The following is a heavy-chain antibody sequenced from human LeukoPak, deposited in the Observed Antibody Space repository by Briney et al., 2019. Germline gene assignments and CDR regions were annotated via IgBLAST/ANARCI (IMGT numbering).Heavy chain of an antibody. D-gene: IGHD3-10*01. J-gene: IGHJ6*02. Sequence: SETPSLTCTVSGGSVSSGSYYWSWIRQPPGKGLEWIGSIYYSGSTYYNPSLKSRVTISVDTSKNQFSLKLSSVTAADTAVYYCARHPTSGYYYYGMDVWGQGTTVTVSS. CDR1: GGSVSSGSYY. V-gene: IGHV4-39*01. CDR2: IYYSGST. CDR3: ARHPTSGYYYYGMDV.